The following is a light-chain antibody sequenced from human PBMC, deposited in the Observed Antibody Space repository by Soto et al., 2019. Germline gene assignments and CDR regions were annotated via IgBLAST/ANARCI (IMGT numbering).Light chain of an antibody. Sequence: QSALTQPASVSGSPRQWSAISFTGSSSDVGGYSYFSCYQHHPGKAPQLMIYDVSNRPSGVSDRSSGSKSGNTACLTISGLQAEDEADYYCSSYTSSGNYVFGTRTQLTVL. J-gene: IGLJ1*01. CDR2: DVS. CDR1: SSDVGGYSY. CDR3: SSYTSSGNYV. V-gene: IGLV2-14*03.